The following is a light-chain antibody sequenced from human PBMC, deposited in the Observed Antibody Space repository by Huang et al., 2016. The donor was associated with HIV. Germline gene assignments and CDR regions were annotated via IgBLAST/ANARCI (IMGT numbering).Light chain of an antibody. CDR2: GAS. CDR1: QSVSSNY. Sequence: EIVLTQSPGTLSLSPGERATLSCRASQSVSSNYLAWYLQKPGQAPTLLIYGASSSATDIPDRFSGSVSGTDFTLTISRLEPEDFAVYYCHQYGSPPFTFGPGTKVDIK. V-gene: IGKV3-20*01. CDR3: HQYGSPPFT. J-gene: IGKJ3*01.